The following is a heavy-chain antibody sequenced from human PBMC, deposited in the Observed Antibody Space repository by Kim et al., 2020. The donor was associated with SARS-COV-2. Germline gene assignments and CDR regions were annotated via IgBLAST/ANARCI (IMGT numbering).Heavy chain of an antibody. Sequence: FTISRDNAKNSLYLQMNSLRAEDTAVYYCARGTDYDFWSGYYTGFFTLDYWGQGTLVTVSS. J-gene: IGHJ4*02. CDR3: ARGTDYDFWSGYYTGFFTLDY. D-gene: IGHD3-3*01. V-gene: IGHV3-11*05.